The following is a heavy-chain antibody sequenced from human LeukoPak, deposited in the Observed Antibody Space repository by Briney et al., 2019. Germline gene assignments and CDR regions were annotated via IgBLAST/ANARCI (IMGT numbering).Heavy chain of an antibody. D-gene: IGHD6-13*01. Sequence: GGSLRLSCAASGFTFSSYSMNWVRQAPGKGLEWVSSISSSSSYIYYADSVKGRFTISRDNAKNTLYLQMNSLRAEDTAVYYCARVLRRYSSSWYYFDYWGQGALVTVSS. CDR1: GFTFSSYS. J-gene: IGHJ4*02. CDR2: ISSSSSYI. V-gene: IGHV3-21*01. CDR3: ARVLRRYSSSWYYFDY.